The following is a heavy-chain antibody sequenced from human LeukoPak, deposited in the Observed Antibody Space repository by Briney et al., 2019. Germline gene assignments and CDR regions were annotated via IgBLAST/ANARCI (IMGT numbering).Heavy chain of an antibody. CDR1: GGTFSSYA. CDR2: IIPIFGTA. D-gene: IGHD6-13*01. CDR3: ARGRSAAADAFDI. Sequence: ASVKVSCTAAGGTFSSYAISWVRQAPGQGLEGMGGIIPIFGTANYAQKFQGRVTITADESTSTAYMELSSLRSEDTAVYYCARGRSAAADAFDIWGQGTMVTVSS. J-gene: IGHJ3*02. V-gene: IGHV1-69*13.